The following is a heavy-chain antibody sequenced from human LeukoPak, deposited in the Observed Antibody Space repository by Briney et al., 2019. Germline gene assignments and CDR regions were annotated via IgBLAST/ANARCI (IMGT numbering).Heavy chain of an antibody. CDR3: ARKNTTSSEDY. Sequence: PGGSLRLSCAASGFSFSSYSMNWVRQAPGKGLEWVSFISGSGTSIDYADSVKGRFTVSRDNGKNSLFLHMNSLRAEDTAVYYCARKNTTSSEDYWGQGTLVTVSP. D-gene: IGHD6-6*01. J-gene: IGHJ4*02. CDR1: GFSFSSYS. V-gene: IGHV3-48*01. CDR2: ISGSGTSI.